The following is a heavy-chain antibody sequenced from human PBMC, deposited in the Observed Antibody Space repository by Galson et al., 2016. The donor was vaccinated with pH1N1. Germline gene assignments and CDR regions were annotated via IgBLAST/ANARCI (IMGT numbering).Heavy chain of an antibody. CDR1: GGSISSDGYY. D-gene: IGHD3-16*01. Sequence: TLSLTCTVSGGSISSDGYYWTWVRQHPGKGLEWIGYIHYSGITYYNPSLNSRVSISADTSKNQFSLKLGSVTAADTAVYYCARDKGRLGAPDYWGQGTLVTVSS. CDR2: IHYSGIT. CDR3: ARDKGRLGAPDY. V-gene: IGHV4-31*03. J-gene: IGHJ4*02.